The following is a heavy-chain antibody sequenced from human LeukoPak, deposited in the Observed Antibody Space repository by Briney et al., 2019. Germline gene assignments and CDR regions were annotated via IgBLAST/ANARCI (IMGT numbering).Heavy chain of an antibody. CDR3: ARGSSYRGGDCYDFQH. Sequence: ASVNVSCKASGYTFTSYAMNWVRQAPGQGREWMGWINTNTGNPTYAQGFTGRFVFSLDTSVSTAYLQISSLKAEDTAVYYCARGSSYRGGDCYDFQHWGQGTLVTVSS. D-gene: IGHD2-21*02. CDR2: INTNTGNP. V-gene: IGHV7-4-1*02. J-gene: IGHJ1*01. CDR1: GYTFTSYA.